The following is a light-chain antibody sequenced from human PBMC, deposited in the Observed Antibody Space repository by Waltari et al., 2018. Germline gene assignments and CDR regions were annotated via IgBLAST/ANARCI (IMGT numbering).Light chain of an antibody. CDR3: QQYGRSWNT. Sequence: ELVLTQSPGTLSLSPGERATLSCRASPSVRSSYLACYQQKPGQAPRLLIHGAASRATGIPDRFSGSGSGTDFTLTISRLEPEDFAVYYCQQYGRSWNTFGQGTKLEIK. J-gene: IGKJ2*01. CDR1: PSVRSSY. V-gene: IGKV3-20*01. CDR2: GAA.